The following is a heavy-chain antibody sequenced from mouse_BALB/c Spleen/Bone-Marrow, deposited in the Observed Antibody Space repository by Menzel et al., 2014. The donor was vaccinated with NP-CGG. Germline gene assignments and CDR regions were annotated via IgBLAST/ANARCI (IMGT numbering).Heavy chain of an antibody. J-gene: IGHJ2*01. V-gene: IGHV1-26*01. CDR3: AEGGYGNVFDY. CDR2: INPYNGAT. D-gene: IGHD2-1*01. Sequence: EVQLQQSGPELVKPGASVKISCKASGYSFTGYYVHWVKQSHVKSLEWIGRINPYNGATSYNQNFKDKASLTVDKSSSTAYMELHSLTSEDSAVYYCAEGGYGNVFDYWGQGTTLTVSS. CDR1: GYSFTGYY.